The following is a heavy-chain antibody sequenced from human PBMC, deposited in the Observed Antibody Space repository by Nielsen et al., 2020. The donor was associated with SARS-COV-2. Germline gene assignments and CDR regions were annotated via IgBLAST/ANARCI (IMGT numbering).Heavy chain of an antibody. Sequence: GESLKISCAASGFTFSSYWMSWVRQAPGKGLEWVANIKQDGSEKYYVDSVKGRFTISRDNAKNSLYLQMNSLRAEDTAVYYCARDLAETGDAFDIWGQGTMVTVSS. V-gene: IGHV3-7*01. J-gene: IGHJ3*02. CDR3: ARDLAETGDAFDI. CDR1: GFTFSSYW. D-gene: IGHD7-27*01. CDR2: IKQDGSEK.